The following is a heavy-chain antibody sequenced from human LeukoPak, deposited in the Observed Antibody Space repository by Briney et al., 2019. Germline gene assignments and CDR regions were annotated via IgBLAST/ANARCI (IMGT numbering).Heavy chain of an antibody. Sequence: GGSLRLSCAASGFTVSSNYMSWVRQAPGKGLEWVAVISYDGSNKYYADSVKGRFTISRDNSKNTLYLQMNSLRAEDTAVYYCARTEYGDYGLGYFDYWGQGTLVTVSS. CDR3: ARTEYGDYGLGYFDY. V-gene: IGHV3-30*03. CDR1: GFTVSSNY. D-gene: IGHD4-17*01. J-gene: IGHJ4*02. CDR2: ISYDGSNK.